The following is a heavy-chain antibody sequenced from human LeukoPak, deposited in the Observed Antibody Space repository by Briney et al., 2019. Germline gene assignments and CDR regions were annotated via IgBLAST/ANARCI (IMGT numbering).Heavy chain of an antibody. V-gene: IGHV4-34*01. CDR1: GGSLSGYY. CDR2: INHSGST. D-gene: IGHD6-13*01. CDR3: ARTRRAAAANPIDY. J-gene: IGHJ4*02. Sequence: SETLSLTCADYGGSLSGYYWSWIRQPPGKGLEWIGEINHSGSTNYNPSLKSRVTISVDTSKNQFSLKLSSVTAADTAVYYCARTRRAAAANPIDYWGQGTLVTVSS.